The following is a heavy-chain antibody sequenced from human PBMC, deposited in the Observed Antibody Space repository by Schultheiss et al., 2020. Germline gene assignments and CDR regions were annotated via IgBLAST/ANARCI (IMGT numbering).Heavy chain of an antibody. CDR3: ASGRDGYNFPFDY. Sequence: SQTLSLTCTVSGGSISSSSYYWGWIRRPPGKGLEWIGSIYYSGSTYYNPSLKSRVTISVDTSKNQFSLKLSSVTAADTAVYYCASGRDGYNFPFDYWGQGTLVTVSS. CDR1: GGSISSSSYY. J-gene: IGHJ4*02. D-gene: IGHD5-24*01. V-gene: IGHV4-39*07. CDR2: IYYSGST.